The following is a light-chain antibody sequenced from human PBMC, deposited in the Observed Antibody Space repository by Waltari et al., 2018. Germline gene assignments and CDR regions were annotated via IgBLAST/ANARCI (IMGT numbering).Light chain of an antibody. CDR3: QQYSSLPLT. Sequence: DIVMTQSPDSLAVSLGETATINCKSSQSVLFSSNHNNYLAWYQQKPGQAPKLLIYWASTRESGVPDRFRGSGSGKDFTLTISSLQAEDVAIYYCQQYSSLPLTFGGGTKVEIK. CDR2: WAS. J-gene: IGKJ4*01. V-gene: IGKV4-1*01. CDR1: QSVLFSSNHNNY.